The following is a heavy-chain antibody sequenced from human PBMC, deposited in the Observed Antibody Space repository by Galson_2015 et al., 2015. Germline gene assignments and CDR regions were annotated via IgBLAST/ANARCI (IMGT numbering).Heavy chain of an antibody. Sequence: SVKVSCKASGYTFTGYYMHWVRQAPGQGLEWMGWINPNSGGTNYAQKFQGWVTMTRDTSIGTAYMELSRLRSDDTAVYYCARDVVVPAAAYYYYGMDVWGQGTTVTASS. D-gene: IGHD2-2*01. CDR1: GYTFTGYY. J-gene: IGHJ6*02. CDR2: INPNSGGT. CDR3: ARDVVVPAAAYYYYGMDV. V-gene: IGHV1-2*04.